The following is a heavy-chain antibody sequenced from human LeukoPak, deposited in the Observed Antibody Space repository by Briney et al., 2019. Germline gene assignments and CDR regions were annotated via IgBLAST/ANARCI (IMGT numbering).Heavy chain of an antibody. CDR1: GFTFSSYG. J-gene: IGHJ4*02. V-gene: IGHV3-30*18. D-gene: IGHD3-10*01. CDR3: AKDKFGEFVPFDY. Sequence: GGSLRLSCAASGFTFSSYGMHWVRQAPGKGLEWVAVISYDGSNKYYADSVKGRFTISRDNSKNTLYLQMNSLRAEGTAVYYCAKDKFGEFVPFDYWGQGTLVTVSS. CDR2: ISYDGSNK.